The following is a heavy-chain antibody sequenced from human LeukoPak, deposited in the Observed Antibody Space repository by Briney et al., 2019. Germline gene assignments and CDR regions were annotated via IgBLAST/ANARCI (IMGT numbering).Heavy chain of an antibody. J-gene: IGHJ4*02. V-gene: IGHV3-66*04. Sequence: GGSLRLSCAASGFTVSSNYMSWVRQAPGKGLEWVSVIYSGGSTYYADSVKGRFTISRDNSKNTLYLQMNSLRAEDTAVYYCARLAAAAGYYFDYWGQGTLVTVSS. CDR1: GFTVSSNY. D-gene: IGHD6-13*01. CDR3: ARLAAAAGYYFDY. CDR2: IYSGGST.